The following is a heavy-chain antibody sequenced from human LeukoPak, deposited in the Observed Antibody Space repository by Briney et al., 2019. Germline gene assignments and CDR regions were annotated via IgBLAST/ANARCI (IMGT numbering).Heavy chain of an antibody. CDR3: AREAPYYYDSSGYYGN. CDR1: GYTFTGYY. J-gene: IGHJ4*02. V-gene: IGHV1-2*06. Sequence: GASVKVSCKASGYTFTGYYMHWVRQAPGQGLEWMGRINPNSGGTNYAQKFQGRVTMTRDTSISTAYMELSRLRSDDTAVYYCAREAPYYYDSSGYYGNLGQGTLVTVSS. D-gene: IGHD3-22*01. CDR2: INPNSGGT.